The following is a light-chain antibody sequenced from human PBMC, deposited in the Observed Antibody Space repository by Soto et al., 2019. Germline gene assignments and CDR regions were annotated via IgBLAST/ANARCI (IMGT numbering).Light chain of an antibody. CDR3: QQTYDLPRT. CDR2: ATS. CDR1: QDIRNY. V-gene: IGKV1-39*01. Sequence: DIQMTQSPSSLSASVGDRVTITCRASQDIRNYFNWYQQKPGKAPKLLIYATSTLQGGVPSRFSGSGSGTDFTLTITDLQPEDFASYFCQQTYDLPRTFGQGTKVDIK. J-gene: IGKJ1*01.